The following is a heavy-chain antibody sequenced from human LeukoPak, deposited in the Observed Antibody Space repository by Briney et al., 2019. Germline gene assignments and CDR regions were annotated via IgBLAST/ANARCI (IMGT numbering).Heavy chain of an antibody. CDR2: IYYSGST. D-gene: IGHD3-22*01. V-gene: IGHV4-39*01. Sequence: PSETLSLTCTVSGGSISSSSYYWGWIRQPPGKGLEWIRSIYYSGSTYYNPSLKSRVTISVDTSKNQFSLKLSSVTAADTAVYYCARLDMGYSSSSGAHPYDSSGYYYFDYWGQGTLVTVSS. CDR1: GGSISSSSYY. CDR3: ARLDMGYSSSSGAHPYDSSGYYYFDY. J-gene: IGHJ4*02.